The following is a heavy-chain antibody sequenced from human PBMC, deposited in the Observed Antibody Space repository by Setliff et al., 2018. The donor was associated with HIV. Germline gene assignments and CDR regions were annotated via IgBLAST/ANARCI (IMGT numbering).Heavy chain of an antibody. CDR2: IYTRGNT. Sequence: SETLSLTCSVSGASITSHNWSWIRQAAGKGLEWIGRIYTRGNTNYNPSLRSRVAMSVDTSKNQFSLKVTSVTAADTAVYYCTRDLWGDDYYYNNMDVWGKGTTVTVPS. CDR1: GASITSHN. J-gene: IGHJ6*03. CDR3: TRDLWGDDYYYNNMDV. D-gene: IGHD2-21*02. V-gene: IGHV4-4*07.